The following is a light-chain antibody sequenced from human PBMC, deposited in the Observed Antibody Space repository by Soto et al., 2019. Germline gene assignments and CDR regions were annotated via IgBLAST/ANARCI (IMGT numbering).Light chain of an antibody. CDR1: QSVSSY. CDR2: DAS. Sequence: EIVLTQSPATLSLSPVERATLSCRASQSVSSYLAWYQQKRGQAPRLLIYDASNRATGIPARFSGSGSGTDFTLTISSLEPEDFAVYYCQQRSNWPPTFGQGTNLEIK. V-gene: IGKV3-11*01. J-gene: IGKJ2*01. CDR3: QQRSNWPPT.